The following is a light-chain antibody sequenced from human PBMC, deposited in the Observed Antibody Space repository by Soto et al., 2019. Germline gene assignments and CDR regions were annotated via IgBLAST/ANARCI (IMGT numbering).Light chain of an antibody. J-gene: IGKJ1*01. CDR2: GTS. CDR1: QSVSSS. Sequence: EIGMTQSPATLSVSPGERATLSCRASQSVSSSLAWYQQKPGQAPRLLIYGTSTRATGIPARFSGSGSGTEFTLTISSLQYEDFAVYYCQQYNNWPRTFGQGTKVEIK. CDR3: QQYNNWPRT. V-gene: IGKV3-15*01.